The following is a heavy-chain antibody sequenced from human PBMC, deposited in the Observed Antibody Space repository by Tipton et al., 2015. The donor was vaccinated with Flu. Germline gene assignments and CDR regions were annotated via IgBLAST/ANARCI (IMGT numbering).Heavy chain of an antibody. D-gene: IGHD3-10*01. J-gene: IGHJ6*02. CDR2: INPSGST. CDR1: GGSFSGYY. Sequence: GLVKPSETLSLTCAVYGGSFSGYYWSWIRQPPGKGLEWIGEINPSGSTNYNPSLKSRVTISVDTSKNQFSLKLSSVTAADTAVYYCARSMVRGPKKNSLGMDVWGQGTTVTVSS. CDR3: ARSMVRGPKKNSLGMDV. V-gene: IGHV4-34*01.